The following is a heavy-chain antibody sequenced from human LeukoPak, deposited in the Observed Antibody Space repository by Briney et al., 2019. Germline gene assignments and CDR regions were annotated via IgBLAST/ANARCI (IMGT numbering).Heavy chain of an antibody. J-gene: IGHJ3*02. CDR2: TYYSGST. CDR3: ARHRARYYDSSGITGDAFDI. Sequence: SETLSLTCTVSGGSISSYNWSRIRQPLGKGVEWIGYTYYSGSTNYNPSLKSRVTISVDTSKNQFSLKLRSVTAADTAVYYCARHRARYYDSSGITGDAFDIWGQGTMVTVSS. D-gene: IGHD3-22*01. V-gene: IGHV4-59*08. CDR1: GGSISSYN.